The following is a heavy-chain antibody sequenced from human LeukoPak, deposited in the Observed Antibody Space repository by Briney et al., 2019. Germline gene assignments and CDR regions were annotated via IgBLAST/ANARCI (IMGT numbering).Heavy chain of an antibody. CDR1: GFTFSSYA. D-gene: IGHD2-2*01. J-gene: IGHJ4*02. Sequence: GGSLRLSCAASGFTFSSYAMQWVRQAPGKGREDGSAISSNGGSTYYANSVKGRFNISRDNSKNRLYVKMGSLSDEDLAVYYCARGLVVVPAAMAYWGQGTLVTVSS. V-gene: IGHV3-64*01. CDR3: ARGLVVVPAAMAY. CDR2: ISSNGGST.